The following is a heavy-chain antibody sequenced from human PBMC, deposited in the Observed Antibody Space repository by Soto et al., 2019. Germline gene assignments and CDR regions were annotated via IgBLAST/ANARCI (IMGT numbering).Heavy chain of an antibody. Sequence: LRLSCAASGFTFSTYWMHWVRQTPGKGLVWVSRIDIDGSITTYADSVKGRFTISRDNAKNTLYLQMNSLRAEDTAVYYCARDQTLPGPTTFDYCGQGALVTVSS. CDR1: GFTFSTYW. J-gene: IGHJ4*02. CDR3: ARDQTLPGPTTFDY. D-gene: IGHD3-9*01. CDR2: IDIDGSIT. V-gene: IGHV3-74*01.